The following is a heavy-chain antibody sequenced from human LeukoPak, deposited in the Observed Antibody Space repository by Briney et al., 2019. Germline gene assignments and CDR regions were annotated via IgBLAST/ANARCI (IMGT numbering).Heavy chain of an antibody. J-gene: IGHJ3*02. CDR2: ISGYNGYT. CDR3: ARMMTPRHYYDRSGYYYGAFDI. D-gene: IGHD3-22*01. CDR1: GYTFTNYG. Sequence: VASVKVSCKTSGYTFTNYGISWVRQAPGQGLEWMGWISGYNGYTNYAQKLQGRVTMTTDTSTSTAYMELRSLRSDDTAVYYCARMMTPRHYYDRSGYYYGAFDIWGQGTMVTVSS. V-gene: IGHV1-18*01.